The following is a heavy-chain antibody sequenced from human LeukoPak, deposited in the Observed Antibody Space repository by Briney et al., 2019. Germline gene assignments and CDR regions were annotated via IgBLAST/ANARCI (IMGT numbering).Heavy chain of an antibody. J-gene: IGHJ4*02. CDR3: DTMQDYYDSSGIY. V-gene: IGHV3-23*01. D-gene: IGHD3-22*01. Sequence: AMSLRLSCAASGFTFANYGFPWFPQAPGKGLEWVSAISGSGGSTYYADSVKGRFTISRDNSKNTLYMQMYTYGAVHTAVYYCDTMQDYYDSSGIYWGQGTLVTVSS. CDR1: GFTFANYG. CDR2: ISGSGGST.